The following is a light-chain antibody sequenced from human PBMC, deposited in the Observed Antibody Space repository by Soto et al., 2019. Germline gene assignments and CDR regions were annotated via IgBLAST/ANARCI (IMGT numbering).Light chain of an antibody. Sequence: EIVLTQSPGTLSLSLGERATLSCRASQSVSGSYVAWYQQKPGQAPRLLIFGTSNRAAGIPDRFSAGGSGTDFSLTISRLEPEDFAVYYCQHYGRYPPDTFGQGTKLEIK. CDR2: GTS. J-gene: IGKJ2*01. CDR1: QSVSGSY. CDR3: QHYGRYPPDT. V-gene: IGKV3-20*01.